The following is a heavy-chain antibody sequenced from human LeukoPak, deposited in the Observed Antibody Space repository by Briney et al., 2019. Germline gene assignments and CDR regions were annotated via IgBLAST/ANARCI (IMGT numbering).Heavy chain of an antibody. V-gene: IGHV3-23*01. CDR2: ISGGSGNT. Sequence: GGSLRLACAASGFSFSNFAMSWVRQAPGKGLEWVSVISGGSGNTYHADSVKGRFTISRDNSKNTLYLQMNRLRAEDTAVYYCARLSGFMLRGSYPDYWGQGPLVTVSS. CDR3: ARLSGFMLRGSYPDY. CDR1: GFSFSNFA. D-gene: IGHD3-10*01. J-gene: IGHJ4*02.